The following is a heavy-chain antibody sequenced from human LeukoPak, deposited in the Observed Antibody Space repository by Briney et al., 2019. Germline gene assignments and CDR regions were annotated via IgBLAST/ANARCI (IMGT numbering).Heavy chain of an antibody. V-gene: IGHV1-46*01. D-gene: IGHD3-22*01. CDR3: ARVDDRGHYYDSSGPRKLFDY. J-gene: IGHJ4*02. CDR1: GYTFTSYY. Sequence: ASVKVSCKASGYTFTSYYMHWVRQAPGQGLEWMGMINPSGGSTSYAQKFQGRVTMTRGTSTSTVYMELSSLRSEDTAVYYCARVDDRGHYYDSSGPRKLFDYWGQGTLVTVSS. CDR2: INPSGGST.